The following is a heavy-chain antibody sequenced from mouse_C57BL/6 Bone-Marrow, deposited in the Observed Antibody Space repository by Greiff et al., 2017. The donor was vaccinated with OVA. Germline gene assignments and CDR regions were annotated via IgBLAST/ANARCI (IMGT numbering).Heavy chain of an antibody. CDR2: IDPSDSYT. J-gene: IGHJ4*01. Sequence: QVQLQQPGAELVMPGASVKLSCKASGYTFTSYWMHWVKQRPGQGLEWIGEIDPSDSYTNYNQKFKGKSTLTVDKSYSTAYMQLSSLTSVYSAVNYCARLRDGYYLCDYWGQGTSVTVSS. V-gene: IGHV1-69*01. CDR3: ARLRDGYYLCDY. D-gene: IGHD2-3*01. CDR1: GYTFTSYW.